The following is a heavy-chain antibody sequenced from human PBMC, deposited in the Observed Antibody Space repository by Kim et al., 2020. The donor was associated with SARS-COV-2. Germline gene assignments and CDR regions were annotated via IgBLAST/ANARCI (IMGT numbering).Heavy chain of an antibody. CDR3: ARLAHYAY. J-gene: IGHJ4*02. D-gene: IGHD4-17*01. Sequence: SETLSLTCTVSGYSISSGYYWGWIRQPPGKGLEWIGSIYHSGSTYYNPSLKSRVTISVDTSKNQFSLKLSSVTAADTAVYYCARLAHYAYWGQGTLVTVSS. V-gene: IGHV4-38-2*02. CDR2: IYHSGST. CDR1: GYSISSGYY.